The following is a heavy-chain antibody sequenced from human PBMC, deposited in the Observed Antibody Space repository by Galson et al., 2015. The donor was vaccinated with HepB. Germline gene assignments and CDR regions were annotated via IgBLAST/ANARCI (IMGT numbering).Heavy chain of an antibody. CDR1: GYNFTNYW. CDR3: ASPHYSPTGGQEYFDY. Sequence: QSGAEVKKPGESLKISCKGSGYNFTNYWIGWVRQMPGKGLEWMGIVYPGDSDTRYSPSFQGQVTISADKSISTAYLQWSSLKASDTAVYFCASPHYSPTGGQEYFDYWGQGTLVTVSS. D-gene: IGHD2-8*02. J-gene: IGHJ4*02. CDR2: VYPGDSDT. V-gene: IGHV5-51*03.